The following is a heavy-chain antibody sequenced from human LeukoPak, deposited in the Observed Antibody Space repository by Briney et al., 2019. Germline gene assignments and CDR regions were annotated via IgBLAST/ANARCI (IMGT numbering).Heavy chain of an antibody. J-gene: IGHJ5*02. D-gene: IGHD2-21*01. Sequence: GTSLRLSCATSGFTFSSYGMHWARQVPGKGLEWVAVISNDGSNIQYGDSAKGRFTISRDNSKNTVFLHMNSLRSEDTAVYYCAKDPYRVIVATGNYLDPWGQGTLVTVSS. CDR3: AKDPYRVIVATGNYLDP. CDR2: ISNDGSNI. V-gene: IGHV3-30*18. CDR1: GFTFSSYG.